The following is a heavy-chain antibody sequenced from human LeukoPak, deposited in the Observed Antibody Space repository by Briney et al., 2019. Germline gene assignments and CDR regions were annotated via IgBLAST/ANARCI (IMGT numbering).Heavy chain of an antibody. CDR3: ARLTAMVTVDY. V-gene: IGHV4-59*08. CDR1: GGSISSYY. D-gene: IGHD5-18*01. Sequence: SETLSLTCTVSGGSISSYYWSWIRQPPGKGLEWIGYIYYSGSTNYNPSLKSRVTISVDTSKNQFSLKLSSVTAADTAVYYCARLTAMVTVDYWGQGTLVTVSS. CDR2: IYYSGST. J-gene: IGHJ4*02.